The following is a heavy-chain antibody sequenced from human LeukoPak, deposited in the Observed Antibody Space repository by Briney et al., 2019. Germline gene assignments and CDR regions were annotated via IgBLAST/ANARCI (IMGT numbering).Heavy chain of an antibody. CDR3: AKAPGPYSSPRWFDP. V-gene: IGHV3-23*01. CDR2: ISGSGGST. CDR1: GFTFSSYE. Sequence: GGSLRLSCAASGFTFSSYEMNWVRQAPGKGLEWVSAISGSGGSTYYADSVKGRFTISRDNSKNTLYLQMNSLRAEDTAVYYCAKAPGPYSSPRWFDPWGQGTLVTVSS. D-gene: IGHD6-13*01. J-gene: IGHJ5*02.